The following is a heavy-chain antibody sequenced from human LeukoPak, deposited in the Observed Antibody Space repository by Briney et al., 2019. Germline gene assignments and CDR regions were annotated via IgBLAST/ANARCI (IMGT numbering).Heavy chain of an antibody. Sequence: GGSLRLSCAASGFTFSSYSMNWVRQAPGKGLEWVSVIYSGGSTYYADSVKGRFTISRDNSKNTLYLQMNSLRAEDTAVYYCAIAFYGSGSYSGYFDYWGQGTLVTVSS. CDR3: AIAFYGSGSYSGYFDY. V-gene: IGHV3-53*01. J-gene: IGHJ4*02. CDR1: GFTFSSYS. D-gene: IGHD3-10*01. CDR2: IYSGGST.